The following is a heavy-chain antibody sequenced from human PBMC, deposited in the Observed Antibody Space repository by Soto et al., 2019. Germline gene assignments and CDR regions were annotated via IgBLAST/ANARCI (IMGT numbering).Heavy chain of an antibody. Sequence: PGGSLRLSCAASGFTFSSYGMHWVRQAPGKGLEWVAVISYDGSNKYYADSVKGRFTISRDNSKNTLYLQMNSLRAEDTAVYYCAKASPGSGWYYFDYWGQGTLVTVSS. D-gene: IGHD6-19*01. J-gene: IGHJ4*02. V-gene: IGHV3-30*18. CDR2: ISYDGSNK. CDR1: GFTFSSYG. CDR3: AKASPGSGWYYFDY.